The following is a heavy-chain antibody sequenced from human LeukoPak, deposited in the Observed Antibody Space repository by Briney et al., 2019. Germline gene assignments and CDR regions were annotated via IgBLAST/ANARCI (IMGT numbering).Heavy chain of an antibody. CDR3: ARGGSGLRLYNWFDP. CDR1: GYTFTGYY. D-gene: IGHD1-26*01. V-gene: IGHV1-2*02. CDR2: VNPDSGGA. Sequence: ASVKVSCKASGYTFTGYYIHWVRQAHGQGLEWMGWVNPDSGGANFAQRFQGRLSLTRDASISTVYMELSRLTADDTAVYYCARGGSGLRLYNWFDPWGQGTLVTVSS. J-gene: IGHJ5*02.